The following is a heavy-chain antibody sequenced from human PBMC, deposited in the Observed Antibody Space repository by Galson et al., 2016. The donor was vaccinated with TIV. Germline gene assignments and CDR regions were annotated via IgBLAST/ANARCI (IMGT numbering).Heavy chain of an antibody. CDR2: INWNSGYF. V-gene: IGHV3-9*01. CDR1: GFSFDDYA. CDR3: AKDMNRGCTTSNCYSYDYYYYALDV. Sequence: SLRLSCAASGFSFDDYAMHWVRPVPGKGLEWVSGINWNSGYFGYADSVHGRFTILRDSAQNSLSLHMSSLRAEDTAFYYFAKDMNRGCTTSNCYSYDYYYYALDVWRQGTTVTVSS. D-gene: IGHD2-2*02. J-gene: IGHJ6*02.